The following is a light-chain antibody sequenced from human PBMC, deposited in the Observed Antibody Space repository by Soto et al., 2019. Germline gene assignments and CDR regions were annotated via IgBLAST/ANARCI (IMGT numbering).Light chain of an antibody. CDR2: SNH. J-gene: IGLJ1*01. V-gene: IGLV1-47*02. CDR3: VSWDDALRGHV. CDR1: SLNIGGNP. Sequence: QSVLTQPPSASGTPGQMVTISCSGSSLNIGGNPVSWFQHLPGAPPKLLIHSNHKRPSGVPDRFSGSKSGTSASLAIRGLRSEDEADYYCVSWDDALRGHVFGTGTQVTVL.